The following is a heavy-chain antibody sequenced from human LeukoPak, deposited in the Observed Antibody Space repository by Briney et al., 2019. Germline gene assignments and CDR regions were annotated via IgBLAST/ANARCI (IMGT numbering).Heavy chain of an antibody. CDR1: GYIFTDYY. J-gene: IGHJ3*02. D-gene: IGHD4-23*01. V-gene: IGHV1-2*02. CDR2: TDPKSGDT. CDR3: ARDGGLDI. Sequence: ASVKVSCKASGYIFTDYYMHWVRQAPGQGLEWMGWTDPKSGDTNWAQKFQGRVTMTRDTSISTAYMELSRLRSDDTAVYYCARDGGLDIWGQGTMVTLSS.